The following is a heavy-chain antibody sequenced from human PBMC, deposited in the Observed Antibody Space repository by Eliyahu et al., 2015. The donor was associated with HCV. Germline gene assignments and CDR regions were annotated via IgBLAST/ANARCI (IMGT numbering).Heavy chain of an antibody. V-gene: IGHV4-34*02. CDR3: GRGRGGYGLDV. CDR1: XGSFRNHF. J-gene: IGHJ6*02. Sequence: QVKLQQWGAGLLKPSETLSLXCAVYXGSFRNHFFTWIRQPPGKGLEWIGEINDSGSTNINPSLKSRLTISGDTSKNQCSLKLSSVTAADTAVYYCGRGRGGYGLDVWGQGTTVTVSS. CDR2: INDSGST.